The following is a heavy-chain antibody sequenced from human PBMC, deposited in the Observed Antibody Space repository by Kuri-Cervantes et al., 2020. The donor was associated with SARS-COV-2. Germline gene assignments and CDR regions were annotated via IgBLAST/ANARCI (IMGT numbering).Heavy chain of an antibody. CDR2: ISSSGSTI. CDR3: ARRNDFWSGAYFDY. J-gene: IGHJ4*02. V-gene: IGHV3-48*03. D-gene: IGHD3-3*01. Sequence: GGSLRLSCAASGFTFSSYEMNWVRQAPGKGLEWVPYISSSGSTIYYADSVKGRFTISRDNAKNSLYLQMNSLRAEDTAVYYCARRNDFWSGAYFDYWGQGTRVTVSS. CDR1: GFTFSSYE.